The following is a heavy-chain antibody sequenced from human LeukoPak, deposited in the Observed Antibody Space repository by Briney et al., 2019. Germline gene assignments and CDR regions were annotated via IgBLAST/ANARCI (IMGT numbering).Heavy chain of an antibody. J-gene: IGHJ4*02. V-gene: IGHV3-23*01. CDR2: ISGSGGST. CDR1: GFTFSSYA. Sequence: GGSLRLSCAASGFTFSSYAMSWVRQAPGKGLEWVSAISGSGGSTYYADSVKGRFTISRDNSKNTLYLQMNSLRAEDTAVYYCAKDGDMITFGGVIVSYYFDYWGQGTLVTVSS. D-gene: IGHD3-16*02. CDR3: AKDGDMITFGGVIVSYYFDY.